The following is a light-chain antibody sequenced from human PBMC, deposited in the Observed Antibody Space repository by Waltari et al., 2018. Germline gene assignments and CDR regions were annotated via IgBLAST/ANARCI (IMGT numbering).Light chain of an antibody. CDR3: QQYENLPFT. J-gene: IGKJ3*01. CDR2: DAS. V-gene: IGKV1-33*01. CDR1: RDITNF. Sequence: DIQMTQSPSSLSASIGATVTITCQASRDITNFLNWYQQKPGKAPRLLIYDASHLEVGVPSRFSGSGSATECTFTISSLQPEDVATYYCQQYENLPFTFGPGTRVDIK.